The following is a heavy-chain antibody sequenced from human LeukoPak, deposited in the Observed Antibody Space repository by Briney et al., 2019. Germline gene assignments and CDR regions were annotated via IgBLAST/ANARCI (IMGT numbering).Heavy chain of an antibody. CDR3: SRSGAYSLPFDF. CDR1: GFTFSTHW. CDR2: IRQDGSEK. J-gene: IGHJ3*01. D-gene: IGHD5-18*01. V-gene: IGHV3-7*05. Sequence: GGSLTLSCAAAGFTFSTHWMTWVRQAPGKGLELVASIRQDGSEKQFVDSVKGRFTISRDNAKSSLYLQMNILRADDTAVYYCSRSGAYSLPFDFWGQGTMVTVSS.